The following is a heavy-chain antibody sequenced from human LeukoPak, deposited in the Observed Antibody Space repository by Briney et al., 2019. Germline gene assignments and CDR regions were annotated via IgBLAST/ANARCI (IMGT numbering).Heavy chain of an antibody. J-gene: IGHJ6*03. D-gene: IGHD2-2*01. CDR3: ARVPVVVVPADYYYMDV. V-gene: IGHV3-66*01. Sequence: PGGSLRLSCAAAGFTVSGNYMSWVRQAPGKGLEWVSVFYYGGSTYYADSVKGRFTISRDNAKNSLYLQMNSLRAEDTAVYYCARVPVVVVPADYYYMDVWGKGTTVTVSS. CDR1: GFTVSGNY. CDR2: FYYGGST.